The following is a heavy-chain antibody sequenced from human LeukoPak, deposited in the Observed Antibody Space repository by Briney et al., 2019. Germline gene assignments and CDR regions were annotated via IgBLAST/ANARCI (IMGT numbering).Heavy chain of an antibody. Sequence: GGSLRLSCAASGFTFSTYTLNWVRQAPGKGLEWVSSISSSRSYIYYADSVKGRFTISRDNAKNSVFLQMDSLRVEDTAVYYCAKDRGNYIFDYWGQGTPVTVSS. V-gene: IGHV3-21*01. CDR2: ISSSRSYI. CDR3: AKDRGNYIFDY. CDR1: GFTFSTYT. D-gene: IGHD1-7*01. J-gene: IGHJ4*02.